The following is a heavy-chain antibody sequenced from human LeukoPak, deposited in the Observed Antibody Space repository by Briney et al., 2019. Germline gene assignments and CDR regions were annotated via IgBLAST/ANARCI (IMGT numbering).Heavy chain of an antibody. J-gene: IGHJ4*02. CDR1: GFSFSGYW. V-gene: IGHV3-7*03. CDR2: IKEDGSEK. D-gene: IGHD2/OR15-2a*01. CDR3: ARRGSTDY. Sequence: GGSLRLSCAASGFSFSGYWMTWVRQDPGKGLEWVANIKEDGSEKYYADFVKGRFTISRDNAKNSLDLQMNSLRAEDTAVYYCARRGSTDYWGQGTLVTVSS.